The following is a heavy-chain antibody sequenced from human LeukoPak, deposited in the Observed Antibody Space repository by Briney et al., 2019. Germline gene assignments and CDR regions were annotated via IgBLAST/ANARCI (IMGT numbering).Heavy chain of an antibody. V-gene: IGHV4-61*02. D-gene: IGHD1-26*01. CDR2: IYTSGST. CDR1: GGSISSGSYY. CDR3: ARVRWMGGPYYFDY. Sequence: SQTLSLTCTVSGGSISSGSYYWSWIRQPAGKGLEWIGRIYTSGSTNYNPSLKSRVTISVDTSKNQFSLKPSSVTAADTAVYYCARVRWMGGPYYFDYWGQGTMVTVSS. J-gene: IGHJ4*02.